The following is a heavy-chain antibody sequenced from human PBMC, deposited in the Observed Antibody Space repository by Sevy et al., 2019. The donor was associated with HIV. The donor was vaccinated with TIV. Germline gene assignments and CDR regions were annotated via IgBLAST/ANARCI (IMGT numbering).Heavy chain of an antibody. Sequence: ASVKVSCKASGGTFSSYAISWVRQAPGQGLEWMGGIIPIFGTANYAQNFQGRVTITADESTSTAYMELSSLRSEDTAVYYCARDLERGYSHRTSGDAFDIWGQGTMVTVSS. CDR2: IIPIFGTA. CDR3: ARDLERGYSHRTSGDAFDI. J-gene: IGHJ3*02. D-gene: IGHD5-18*01. V-gene: IGHV1-69*13. CDR1: GGTFSSYA.